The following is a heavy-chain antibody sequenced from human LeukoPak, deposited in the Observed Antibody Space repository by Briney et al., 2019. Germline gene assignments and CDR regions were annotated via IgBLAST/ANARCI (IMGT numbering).Heavy chain of an antibody. D-gene: IGHD3-9*01. J-gene: IGHJ5*02. CDR3: ARQGTDILTGYYNNWFDP. Sequence: SETLSLTCPVSGGSISSSSYYWGWIRQPPGKGLEWIGSIYYSGSTYYKPSLKSRITISVDTSKNQFSLKLSSVTAADTAVYYCARQGTDILTGYYNNWFDPWGQGTLVTVSS. CDR1: GGSISSSSYY. V-gene: IGHV4-39*01. CDR2: IYYSGST.